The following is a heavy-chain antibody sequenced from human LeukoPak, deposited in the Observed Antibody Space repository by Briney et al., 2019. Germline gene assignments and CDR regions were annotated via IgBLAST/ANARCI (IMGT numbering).Heavy chain of an antibody. J-gene: IGHJ4*02. CDR1: GYSISSGYY. Sequence: SETLSLTCTVSGYSISSGYYWGWIRQPPGKGLEWIGYIYHSGSTYYNPSLKSRVTISVDRSKNQFSLKLSSVTAADTAVYYCARDSSSVGFDYWGQGTLVTVSS. CDR3: ARDSSSVGFDY. V-gene: IGHV4-38-2*02. CDR2: IYHSGST. D-gene: IGHD4-23*01.